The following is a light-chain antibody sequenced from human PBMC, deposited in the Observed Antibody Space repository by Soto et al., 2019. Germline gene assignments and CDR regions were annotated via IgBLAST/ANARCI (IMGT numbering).Light chain of an antibody. CDR1: QSVSSY. J-gene: IGKJ4*01. CDR3: QRRSTWLA. Sequence: EIVLTQSPATLSLSPGARATLSCIASQSVSSYLAWYQQKPGQAPGLLIYDASNTATGIPARFSGRGSGKDFTLTITSQPPEDLTVYCCQRRSTWLAFGGGTKVDIK. V-gene: IGKV3-11*01. CDR2: DAS.